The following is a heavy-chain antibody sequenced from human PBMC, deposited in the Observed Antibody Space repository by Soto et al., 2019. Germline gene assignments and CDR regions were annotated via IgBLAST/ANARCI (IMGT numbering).Heavy chain of an antibody. J-gene: IGHJ4*02. CDR2: IYTSGST. Sequence: QVQLQESGPGLVKPSETLSLTCTVSGVSMTKYYWSWIRQPAGKGLEWIGRIYTSGSTNYNPSLKSRVTMSIDTSNNHFALKLKSVTAADTAVYYCASTVGAAYYFDFLGQGALVTVSS. CDR3: ASTVGAAYYFDF. CDR1: GVSMTKYY. D-gene: IGHD1-26*01. V-gene: IGHV4-4*07.